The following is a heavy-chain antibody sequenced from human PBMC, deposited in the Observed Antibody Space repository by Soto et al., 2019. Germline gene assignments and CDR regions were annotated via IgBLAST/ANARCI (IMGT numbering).Heavy chain of an antibody. V-gene: IGHV1-69*13. CDR1: GGTFSSYA. CDR3: ARDQATVVVVSDGMDV. Sequence: GASVKASCKASGGTFSSYAISWVRQAPGQGLEWMGGIIPIFGTANYAQKFQGRVTITADESTSTAYMELSSLRSEDTAVYYCARDQATVVVVSDGMDVWGQGTTVTVSS. D-gene: IGHD2-15*01. J-gene: IGHJ6*02. CDR2: IIPIFGTA.